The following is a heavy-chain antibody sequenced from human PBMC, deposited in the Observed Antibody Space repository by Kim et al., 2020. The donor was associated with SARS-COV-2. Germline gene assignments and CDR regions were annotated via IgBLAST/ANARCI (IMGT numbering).Heavy chain of an antibody. CDR2: IDPRDSNI. V-gene: IGHV5-10-1*01. CDR3: VRMQQLVEGY. J-gene: IGHJ4*02. CDR1: GYTFTSYW. D-gene: IGHD6-13*01. Sequence: GESLKISCKASGYTFTSYWLNWVRQMPGKGLEWMGRIDPRDSNIKYSPSFQGHVTISADKSLNTAYLQWKSLKASDTAIYYCVRMQQLVEGYWGQGTLVTVSS.